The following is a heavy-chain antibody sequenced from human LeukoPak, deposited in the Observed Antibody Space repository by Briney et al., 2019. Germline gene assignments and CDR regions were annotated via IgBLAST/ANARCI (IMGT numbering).Heavy chain of an antibody. D-gene: IGHD3-9*01. CDR3: ALENCSVATGCSKSFGY. CDR1: GYIFTVKF. CDR2: IDPKSGGP. J-gene: IGHJ4*02. Sequence: GASVKVSCKPSGYIFTVKFLHWLRPAPGQGLAGMGGIDPKSGGPVYGQNFRGRVTVTRETSVSTAYMELSRLRSDDTAVYYCALENCSVATGCSKSFGYWGPGTLVTVSS. V-gene: IGHV1-2*02.